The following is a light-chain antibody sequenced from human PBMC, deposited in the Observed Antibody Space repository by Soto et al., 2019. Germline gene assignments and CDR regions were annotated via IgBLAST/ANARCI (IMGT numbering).Light chain of an antibody. CDR1: SSDIGSYNL. CDR2: EVS. Sequence: QSALTQPASVSGSPGQSITISCSGTSSDIGSYNLVSWYQQHPGKAPKLMIYEVSKRPSGVSDRFSGSKSGNTASLTISGLRSEDEADYYCAAWDDSLSVVVFGGGTKVTVL. J-gene: IGLJ2*01. CDR3: AAWDDSLSVVV. V-gene: IGLV2-23*02.